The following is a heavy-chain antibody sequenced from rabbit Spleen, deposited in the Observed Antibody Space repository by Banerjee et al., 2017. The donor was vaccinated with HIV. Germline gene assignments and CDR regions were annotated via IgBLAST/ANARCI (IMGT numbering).Heavy chain of an antibody. CDR2: INIVTGKD. D-gene: IGHD8-1*01. Sequence: QEQLVESGGGLVQPGGSLKLSCKASGFDFSSYGVSWVRQAPGKGLEWIACINIVTGKDVYATWAKGRFIMSRTSSTTVTLQMTSLTVADTATYFCARDTGSSFSSYGMDLWGPGTLVTV. V-gene: IGHV1S45*01. CDR3: ARDTGSSFSSYGMDL. CDR1: GFDFSSYG. J-gene: IGHJ6*01.